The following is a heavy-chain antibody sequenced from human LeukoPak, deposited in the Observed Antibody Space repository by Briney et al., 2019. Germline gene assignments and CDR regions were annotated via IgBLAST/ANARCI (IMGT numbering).Heavy chain of an antibody. V-gene: IGHV1-69*05. D-gene: IGHD3-22*01. CDR2: IIPIFGTA. CDR3: ASYDISGYYRHDGYFDL. Sequence: SVKVSCKASGGTFSSYAISWVRQAPGQGLEWMGRIIPIFGTANYAQRFQGRVTITTDESTSTAYMELSSLRSEDTAVYYCASYDISGYYRHDGYFDLWGRGTLVTVSS. CDR1: GGTFSSYA. J-gene: IGHJ2*01.